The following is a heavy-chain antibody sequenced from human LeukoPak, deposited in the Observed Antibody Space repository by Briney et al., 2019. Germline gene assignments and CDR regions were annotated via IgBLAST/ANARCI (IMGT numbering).Heavy chain of an antibody. V-gene: IGHV1-46*01. J-gene: IGHJ4*02. D-gene: IGHD1/OR15-1a*01. CDR3: AILTTYYFDY. CDR1: GYTFTSYY. Sequence: ASVKVSCKASGYTFTSYYMHWVRQAPGQGLEWMGIINPSGGSTSYARKFQGRVTMTRDPSTSTVYMELSSLRSEDTAVYYCAILTTYYFDYWGQGTLVTVSS. CDR2: INPSGGST.